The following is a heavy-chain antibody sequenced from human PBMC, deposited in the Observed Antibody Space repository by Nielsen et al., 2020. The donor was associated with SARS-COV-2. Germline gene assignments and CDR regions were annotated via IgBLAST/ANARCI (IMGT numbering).Heavy chain of an antibody. V-gene: IGHV3-23*01. CDR3: AITWGLFSHSGPYL. J-gene: IGHJ5*02. CDR1: GFTFSSYA. D-gene: IGHD3-16*01. CDR2: ICGSGGST. Sequence: GESLKISCAASGFTFSSYAMSWVRQAPGKGLEWVSAICGSGGSTYYADSVKGRFTISRDNSKNTLYLQMNSLRAEDTAVYYCAITWGLFSHSGPYLWGQGTLVTVSS.